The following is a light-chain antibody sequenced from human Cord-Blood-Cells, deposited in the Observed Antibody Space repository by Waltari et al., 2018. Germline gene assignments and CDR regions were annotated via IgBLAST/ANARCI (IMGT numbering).Light chain of an antibody. CDR2: KAS. CDR1: QSISSW. V-gene: IGKV1-5*03. Sequence: QSPSTLSASVGDRVTITCRASQSISSWLAWYQQKPGKAPKLLIYKASSLESGVPSRFSGSGSGTEFTLTISSLQPDDFATYYCQQYNSYSRSFGQGTKLEIK. CDR3: QQYNSYSRS. J-gene: IGKJ2*04.